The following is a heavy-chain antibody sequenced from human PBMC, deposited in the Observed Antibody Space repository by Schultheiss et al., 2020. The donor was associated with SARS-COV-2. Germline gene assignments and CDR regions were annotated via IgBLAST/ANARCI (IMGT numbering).Heavy chain of an antibody. Sequence: GGSLRLSCAASGFTFSSYWMHWVRQAPGKGLEWVAVVSYDGSNQHYADSVKGRFTISRDYSKNTLYLQMNSLRADDTAVYFCAKDLYDLLTRFYYHGMDVWGQGTTVTVSS. CDR2: VSYDGSNQ. J-gene: IGHJ6*02. V-gene: IGHV3-30*18. CDR3: AKDLYDLLTRFYYHGMDV. D-gene: IGHD3-9*01. CDR1: GFTFSSYW.